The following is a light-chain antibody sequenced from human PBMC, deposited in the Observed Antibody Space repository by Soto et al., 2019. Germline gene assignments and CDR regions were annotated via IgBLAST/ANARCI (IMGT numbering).Light chain of an antibody. J-gene: IGKJ2*01. Sequence: ETLMTQSPGTLSVSPGERATLSCSASQSVRSNLAWYQQKPGQAPRLLIYGASTRATGIPARFSGIGSGTEFTLTITSVQSEDLADYYRQQYNNWPPNTFGQGTKLEIK. V-gene: IGKV3-15*01. CDR1: QSVRSN. CDR3: QQYNNWPPNT. CDR2: GAS.